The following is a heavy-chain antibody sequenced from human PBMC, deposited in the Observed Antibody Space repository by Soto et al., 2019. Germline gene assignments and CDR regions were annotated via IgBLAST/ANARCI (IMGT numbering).Heavy chain of an antibody. Sequence: PSETLSLTCTVSGASISGFNWSWIRQSPGKGLEWIGRIYATGTTDYNHSLKRRVMITVDTSKKQFSLKLRSVTAAGTAVYYCVRDGTKTLRDWFDPWGQGTSVTVSS. V-gene: IGHV4-4*07. CDR1: GASISGFN. CDR3: VRDGTKTLRDWFDP. CDR2: IYATGTT. J-gene: IGHJ5*02. D-gene: IGHD1-1*01.